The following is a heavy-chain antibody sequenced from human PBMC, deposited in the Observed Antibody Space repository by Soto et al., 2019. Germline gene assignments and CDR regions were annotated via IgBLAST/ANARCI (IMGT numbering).Heavy chain of an antibody. Sequence: SVKVSCKASGGTFSSYAISWVRQAPGQGLEWMGGIIPIFGTANYAQKFQGRVTITADESTSTAYMELSSLRSEDTAVYYCAREGVAVAAAANWFDPWGQGTLVTVSS. V-gene: IGHV1-69*13. CDR2: IIPIFGTA. CDR1: GGTFSSYA. D-gene: IGHD6-13*01. CDR3: AREGVAVAAAANWFDP. J-gene: IGHJ5*02.